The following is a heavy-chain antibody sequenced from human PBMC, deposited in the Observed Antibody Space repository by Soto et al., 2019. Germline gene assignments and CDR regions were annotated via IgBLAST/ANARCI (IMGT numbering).Heavy chain of an antibody. CDR1: GFTFSNYW. Sequence: EVQLVESGGGLVQPGGSQRLSCAASGFTFSNYWMHWVRQAPGKGLVWISRINTDGSTTSYADSVKGRFTISRDNAKNTLFLQMNSLRAEDTAVYYCARDLTTLGTPGDDFDYWGQGTLVTVSS. CDR3: ARDLTTLGTPGDDFDY. CDR2: INTDGSTT. V-gene: IGHV3-74*01. D-gene: IGHD4-4*01. J-gene: IGHJ4*02.